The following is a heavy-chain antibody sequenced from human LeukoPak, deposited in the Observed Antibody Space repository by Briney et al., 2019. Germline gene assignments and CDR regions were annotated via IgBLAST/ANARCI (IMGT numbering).Heavy chain of an antibody. CDR2: ISGYNGNT. J-gene: IGHJ4*02. Sequence: ASVKVSCKASGYTFGSYYISWVRQAPGQGLEWMGWISGYNGNTKYAQKLQGRITMTVDTYTTTAYMELSRLRSDDTAVYYCARGLGATSDSYWGQGTLVTVSS. D-gene: IGHD1-26*01. CDR1: GYTFGSYY. V-gene: IGHV1-18*01. CDR3: ARGLGATSDSY.